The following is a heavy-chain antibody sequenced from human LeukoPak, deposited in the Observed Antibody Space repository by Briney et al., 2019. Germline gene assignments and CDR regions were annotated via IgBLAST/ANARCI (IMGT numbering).Heavy chain of an antibody. Sequence: SETLSLTCTVSGGSISSSSYYWGWIRQPPGKGLEWIGSIYYSGSTYYNPSLKSRVTISVDTSKNQFSLKLSSVTAADTAVYYCARHSPPLWYHDSSGYFTEADAFDIWGQGTMVTVSS. J-gene: IGHJ3*02. CDR3: ARHSPPLWYHDSSGYFTEADAFDI. V-gene: IGHV4-39*01. CDR2: IYYSGST. CDR1: GGSISSSSYY. D-gene: IGHD3-22*01.